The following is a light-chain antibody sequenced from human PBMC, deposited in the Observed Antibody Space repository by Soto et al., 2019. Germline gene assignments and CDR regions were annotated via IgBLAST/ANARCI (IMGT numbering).Light chain of an antibody. Sequence: DIQLTQSPSFLSASVGDRVTITCRASQGINIFLAWFQQKPGKAPNLLISAASTLQSGVPSRFSGSGSETEFTLTITCLQPEDSATYYCQQRNSYPRTFGQGTKVDIK. CDR3: QQRNSYPRT. J-gene: IGKJ2*01. CDR1: QGINIF. V-gene: IGKV1-9*01. CDR2: AAS.